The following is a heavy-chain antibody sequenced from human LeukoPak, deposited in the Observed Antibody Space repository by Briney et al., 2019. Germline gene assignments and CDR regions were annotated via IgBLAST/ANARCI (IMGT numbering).Heavy chain of an antibody. V-gene: IGHV3-21*01. CDR1: GFSFSSYN. CDR3: ARSSSGGSGIDY. CDR2: ISRSASNI. J-gene: IGHJ4*02. Sequence: PGGSLRLSCVASGFSFSSYNMNWVRQAPGKGLEWVSSISRSASNIYYADSVKGRFTISRDNAKNSFYLQMNSLRAEDTAVFYCARSSSGGSGIDYWGQGTLVTVSS. D-gene: IGHD3-10*01.